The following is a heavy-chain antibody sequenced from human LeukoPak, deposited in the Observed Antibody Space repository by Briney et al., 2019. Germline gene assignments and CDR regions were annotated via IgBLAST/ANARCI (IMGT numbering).Heavy chain of an antibody. D-gene: IGHD2/OR15-2a*01. V-gene: IGHV1-69*13. CDR2: IIPIFDKA. Sequence: SVKVSCKASGGPFSNYAITWVRQAPGQGLEWMGGIIPIFDKANYAQKFQGRVTITADGSTNAAYMEVSSLRSEDTAVYYCAADVIYKSAWGQGTLVTVSS. CDR3: AADVIYKSA. J-gene: IGHJ5*02. CDR1: GGPFSNYA.